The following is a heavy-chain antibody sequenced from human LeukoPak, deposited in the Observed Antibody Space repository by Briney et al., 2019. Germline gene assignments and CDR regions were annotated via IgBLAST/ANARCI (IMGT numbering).Heavy chain of an antibody. CDR3: ARRAYDTGYDAFDI. D-gene: IGHD3-22*01. CDR2: IYSSGST. J-gene: IGHJ3*02. CDR1: GGSLSSYY. Sequence: SETLSLTCTVSGGSLSSYYWSWIRQSAGKGLEWIGRIYSSGSTNYNPSLKSRVTMSVDTSKNQFSLKLTSVTAADTAVYYCARRAYDTGYDAFDIWGQGTMVAVSS. V-gene: IGHV4-4*07.